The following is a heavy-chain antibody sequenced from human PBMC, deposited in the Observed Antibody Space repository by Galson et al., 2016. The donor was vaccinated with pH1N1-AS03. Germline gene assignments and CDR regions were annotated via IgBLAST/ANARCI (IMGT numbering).Heavy chain of an antibody. CDR3: ARDESGYMY. J-gene: IGHJ4*02. D-gene: IGHD3-3*01. V-gene: IGHV1-18*01. CDR1: GYTFVNYG. Sequence: SVKVSCKASGYTFVNYGISWVRRAPGQGLEWMGWISGDDGHTGYAQKFQGRVTMTTDTSTNTAYMELRSLTSDDTAVYYCARDESGYMYWGQGTLVTVSS. CDR2: ISGDDGHT.